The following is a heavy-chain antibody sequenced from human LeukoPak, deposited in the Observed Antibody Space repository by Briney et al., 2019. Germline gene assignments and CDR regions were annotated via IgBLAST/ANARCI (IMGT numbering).Heavy chain of an antibody. CDR1: GFTFSSYA. J-gene: IGHJ4*02. CDR3: ARDQGSSSGWYACLDY. Sequence: PGGSLRLSCAASGFTFSSYAMHWVRQAPGKGLEWVAVISYDGSNKYYADSVKGRFTISRDNSKNTLYLQMNSLRAEDTAVYYCARDQGSSSGWYACLDYWGQGTLVTVSS. D-gene: IGHD6-19*01. CDR2: ISYDGSNK. V-gene: IGHV3-30*04.